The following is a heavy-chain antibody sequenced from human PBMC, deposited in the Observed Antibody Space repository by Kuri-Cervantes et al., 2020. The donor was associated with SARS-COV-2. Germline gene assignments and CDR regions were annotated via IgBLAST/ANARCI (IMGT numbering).Heavy chain of an antibody. J-gene: IGHJ4*02. D-gene: IGHD2-8*01. Sequence: GSLRLSCTVSGGSVSSGSYYWSWIRQPPGKGLEWIGEINHSGSTNYNPSLKSRVTISVDTSKNQFSLKLSSVTAADTAVYYCARGRVWVPDYWGQGTLVTVSS. CDR2: INHSGST. CDR3: ARGRVWVPDY. CDR1: GGSVSSGSYY. V-gene: IGHV4-39*07.